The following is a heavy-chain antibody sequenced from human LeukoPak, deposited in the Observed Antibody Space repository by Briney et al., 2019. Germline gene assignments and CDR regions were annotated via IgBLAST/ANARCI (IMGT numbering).Heavy chain of an antibody. CDR2: TYYRSKWYN. V-gene: IGHV6-1*01. J-gene: IGHJ5*02. D-gene: IGHD6-19*01. Sequence: SQTLSLTCAISGDSVSSNSAAWNWIRQSPSRGLEWLGRTYYRSKWYNDYAVSVKSRITINPDTSKNQFSLQLNSVTPEDTAVYYCARGGAYSSGWYGVRTSFDPWGQGTLGTVSS. CDR3: ARGGAYSSGWYGVRTSFDP. CDR1: GDSVSSNSAA.